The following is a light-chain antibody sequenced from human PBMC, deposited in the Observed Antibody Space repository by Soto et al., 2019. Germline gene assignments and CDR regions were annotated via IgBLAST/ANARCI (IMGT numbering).Light chain of an antibody. CDR1: SSDVGGYNY. Sequence: QSALTQPASVSGSPGQSITISCTGTSSDVGGYNYVSWYQHHPGKAPKLMIHEVSNRPSGVSNRFSGSKSGNTASLTISGLQAEDEADDDCTSYTSSNTPPVIFGGGTKVTVL. J-gene: IGLJ2*01. CDR3: TSYTSSNTPPVI. V-gene: IGLV2-14*01. CDR2: EVS.